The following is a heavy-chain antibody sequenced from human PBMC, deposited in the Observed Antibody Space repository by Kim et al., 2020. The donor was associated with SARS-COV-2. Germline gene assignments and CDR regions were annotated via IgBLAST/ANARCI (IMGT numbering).Heavy chain of an antibody. CDR2: IRGSGEST. D-gene: IGHD6-19*01. CDR1: GFTFNIYA. J-gene: IGHJ1*01. V-gene: IGHV3-23*01. Sequence: GGSLRLSCAASGFTFNIYAMSWVRQAPGKGLEWVSGIRGSGESTTYADSVKGRFTISRGNSKNTLYLQMDRLRVDDTALYYCAEISSGSSGWFEYFQHWGQGTLVTVSS. CDR3: AEISSGSSGWFEYFQH.